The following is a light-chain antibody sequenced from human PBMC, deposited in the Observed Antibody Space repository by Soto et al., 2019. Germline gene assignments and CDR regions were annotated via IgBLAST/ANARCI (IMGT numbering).Light chain of an antibody. CDR2: DAS. CDR3: QQRSNWFT. J-gene: IGKJ5*01. CDR1: QSVSGF. V-gene: IGKV3-11*01. Sequence: DIVLTQSPDSVSLSPGERATLSCRASQSVSGFLAWYQQKRGQAPRLLIYDASKRATGIPARFSGSGSGTDFTLTISSLEPEDSAVYYCQQRSNWFTFGQGTRLEIK.